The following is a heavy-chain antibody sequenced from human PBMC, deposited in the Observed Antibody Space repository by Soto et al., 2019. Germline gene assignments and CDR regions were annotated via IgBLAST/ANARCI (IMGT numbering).Heavy chain of an antibody. CDR2: IWYDGSKE. CDR1: GFTFSDYA. Sequence: QVQLVESGGGVVQPGKSLRLSCAASGFTFSDYAMHWVRQAPGKGLEWVAVIWYDGSKEDYVDSVKGRFSISRDNSKNTLYLEMNSLSVEDTAVYYCAKERRCWYPETWGQGTLVTVSS. D-gene: IGHD6-13*01. CDR3: AKERRCWYPET. V-gene: IGHV3-33*03. J-gene: IGHJ4*02.